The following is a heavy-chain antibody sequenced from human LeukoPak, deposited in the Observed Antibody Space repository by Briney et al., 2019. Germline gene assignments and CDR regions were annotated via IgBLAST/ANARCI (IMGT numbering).Heavy chain of an antibody. D-gene: IGHD6-19*01. CDR2: IYYSGST. CDR1: GGSISSYY. V-gene: IGHV4-59*01. CDR3: ATQAVAGTGDY. J-gene: IGHJ4*02. Sequence: SETLSLTCTVSGGSISSYYWSWIRQPPGKGLEWIGYIYYSGSTNYNPSLKSRVTISVDTSKNQFSLKLSSVTAADTAVYYCATQAVAGTGDYWGQGTLVTVSS.